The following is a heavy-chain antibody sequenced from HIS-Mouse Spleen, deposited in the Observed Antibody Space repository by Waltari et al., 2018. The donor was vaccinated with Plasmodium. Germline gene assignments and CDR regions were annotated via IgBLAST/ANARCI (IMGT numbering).Heavy chain of an antibody. CDR1: GGSLSGSS. D-gene: IGHD6-19*01. CDR2: INHSGST. V-gene: IGHV4-34*01. Sequence: QVQLQQWGAGLLKPSGTLSLPCAVYGGSLSGSSWSWIGQPPGKGLEWIGEINHSGSTNYNPSLKSRVTISVDTSKNQFSLKLSSVTAADTAVYYCARGPGYSSGWYYFDYWGQGTLVTVSS. CDR3: ARGPGYSSGWYYFDY. J-gene: IGHJ4*02.